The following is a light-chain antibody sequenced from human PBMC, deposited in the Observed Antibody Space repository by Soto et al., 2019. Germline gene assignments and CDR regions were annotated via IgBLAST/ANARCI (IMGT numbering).Light chain of an antibody. V-gene: IGKV3-15*01. J-gene: IGKJ1*01. CDR3: LQYHNLWA. CDR2: RAS. Sequence: VMTQSPATLSVSPGERAALSCRASQSVSSNLAWYQQKPGQAPRLLIYRASTRAPGVPARFSGSGSGTEFTLTISSLQPEDFTVYSCLQYHNLWAFGQGTKVDIK. CDR1: QSVSSN.